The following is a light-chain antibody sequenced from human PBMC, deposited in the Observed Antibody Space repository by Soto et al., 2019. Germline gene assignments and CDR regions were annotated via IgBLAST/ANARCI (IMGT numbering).Light chain of an antibody. CDR1: QSISSY. CDR2: AAS. Sequence: DIQMTQSPSSLSASVGDRVTLSCRASQSISSYLNWYQQTPGKAPKFLIYAASNLQGGVPSRFSGSGSGTDFTLTISSLQPEDFATYYCQQSHSTPITFGQGTRLEIK. V-gene: IGKV1-39*01. CDR3: QQSHSTPIT. J-gene: IGKJ5*01.